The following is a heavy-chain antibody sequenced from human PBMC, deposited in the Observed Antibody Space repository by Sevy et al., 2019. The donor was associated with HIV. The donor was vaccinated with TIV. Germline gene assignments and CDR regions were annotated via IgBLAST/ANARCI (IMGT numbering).Heavy chain of an antibody. Sequence: GGSLRLSCAASGFTFSSYTMHRVRHAPGKGLEWVAFISYDGSRKYYADSVKGRFTISRDNSKNTLYLQMNNLRAEDTAVFYCARDLALSGSYSWLAYWGQGTLVTVSS. CDR2: ISYDGSRK. J-gene: IGHJ4*02. CDR3: ARDLALSGSYSWLAY. V-gene: IGHV3-30*14. CDR1: GFTFSSYT. D-gene: IGHD1-26*01.